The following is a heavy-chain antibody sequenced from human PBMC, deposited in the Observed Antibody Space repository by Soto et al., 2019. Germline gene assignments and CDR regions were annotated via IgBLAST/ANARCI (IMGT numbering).Heavy chain of an antibody. J-gene: IGHJ4*02. CDR3: ARMGVMGAARGSFDY. CDR1: GGSVSSGSYY. Sequence: PSETLSLTCTVSGGSVSSGSYYWSWSRQPPGKGLEWIGYIYYSGSTHYNPSPKTRVTISVDTSKNQFSLKLSSVTAADTAVYYCARMGVMGAARGSFDYWGQGTLVTVSS. CDR2: IYYSGST. V-gene: IGHV4-61*01. D-gene: IGHD6-6*01.